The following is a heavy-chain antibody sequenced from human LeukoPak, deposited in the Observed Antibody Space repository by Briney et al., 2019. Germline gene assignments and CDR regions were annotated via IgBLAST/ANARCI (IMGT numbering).Heavy chain of an antibody. D-gene: IGHD4-17*01. Sequence: SETLSLTCTVSDDSITMYYWTWIRQPPGKGLEWIGYVDHTGSTKFDPSLNGRVSISRDTSNNFFSLRLSSVTAADTAVYYCARGAPDYGDYVRTWGQGTLVTVSS. J-gene: IGHJ5*02. V-gene: IGHV4-59*01. CDR1: DDSITMYY. CDR3: ARGAPDYGDYVRT. CDR2: VDHTGST.